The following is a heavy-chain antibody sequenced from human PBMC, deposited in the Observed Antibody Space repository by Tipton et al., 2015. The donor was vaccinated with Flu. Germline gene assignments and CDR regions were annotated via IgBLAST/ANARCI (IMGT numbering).Heavy chain of an antibody. CDR3: TRELKPVAGSGFAY. V-gene: IGHV3-49*04. Sequence: SLRLSCAVSGFTAGDYALSWVRQAPGKGLEWVGFIRSKGYGGTPEYAASVKGRFTISRDDSKGIVYLQMNSLKSEDTAMYYCTRELKPVAGSGFAYWGQGTSVTVSS. CDR2: IRSKGYGGTP. J-gene: IGHJ4*02. CDR1: GFTAGDYA. D-gene: IGHD6-19*01.